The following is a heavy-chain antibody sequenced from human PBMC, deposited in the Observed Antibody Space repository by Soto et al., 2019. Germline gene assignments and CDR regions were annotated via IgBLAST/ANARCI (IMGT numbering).Heavy chain of an antibody. Sequence: QVQLVQSGAEVKKPGASVKVSCKASGYTFTSYGISWVRQAPGQGLEWMGWISAYNGNTNYAQKLQGRVTMTTDTATXXXEXXLRSLRSEDQAVYYCAREMTTFSFWGRYYDDGMDVWGQGTTVTVSS. CDR1: GYTFTSYG. J-gene: IGHJ6*02. CDR3: AREMTTFSFWGRYYDDGMDV. D-gene: IGHD4-4*01. CDR2: ISAYNGNT. V-gene: IGHV1-18*01.